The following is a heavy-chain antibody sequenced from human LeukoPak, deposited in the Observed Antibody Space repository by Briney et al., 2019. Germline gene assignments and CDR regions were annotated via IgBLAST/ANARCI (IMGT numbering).Heavy chain of an antibody. J-gene: IGHJ4*02. D-gene: IGHD1-1*01. V-gene: IGHV3-43*02. CDR1: GFTFDDYA. Sequence: GGSLRLSCAASGFTFDDYAMHWVRQAPGKGLEWVSLISGDGGSTYYADSVKGRFTISRDNSKNSLYQQMNSLRTEDTALYYCANSGGYGYWGQGTLVTVSS. CDR3: ANSGGYGY. CDR2: ISGDGGST.